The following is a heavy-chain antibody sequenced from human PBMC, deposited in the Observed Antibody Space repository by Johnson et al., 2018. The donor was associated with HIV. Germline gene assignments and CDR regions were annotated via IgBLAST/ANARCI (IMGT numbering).Heavy chain of an antibody. D-gene: IGHD7-27*01. CDR3: ATEGALTGTDAFDI. Sequence: VQLVESGGALVQPGGSLRLSCVASGFTFSSFWLSWVRQAPGRGLEWVANINLDGSEKYYVDSVKGRFTISRDNSKNTLYLQLNSLRAEDTAVYYCATEGALTGTDAFDIWGQGTMVTVSS. J-gene: IGHJ3*02. CDR2: INLDGSEK. V-gene: IGHV3-7*01. CDR1: GFTFSSFW.